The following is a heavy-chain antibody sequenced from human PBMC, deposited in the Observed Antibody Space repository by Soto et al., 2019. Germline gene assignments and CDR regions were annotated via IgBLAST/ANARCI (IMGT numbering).Heavy chain of an antibody. Sequence: VGSLRLSCAASGFTFISYGMHWVRQAPGKGLEWVAVIWYDGSNKYYADSVKGRFTISRDNSKNTLYLQMNSLRAEETAVYYCARDRYDSSGYYYVGYYYYYYGMDVWGQGTTVTVSS. CDR2: IWYDGSNK. V-gene: IGHV3-33*01. CDR1: GFTFISYG. J-gene: IGHJ6*02. D-gene: IGHD3-22*01. CDR3: ARDRYDSSGYYYVGYYYYYYGMDV.